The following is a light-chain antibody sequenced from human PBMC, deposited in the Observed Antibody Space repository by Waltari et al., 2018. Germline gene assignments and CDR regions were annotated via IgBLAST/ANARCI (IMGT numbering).Light chain of an antibody. CDR1: SLRSYY. J-gene: IGLJ1*01. V-gene: IGLV3-19*01. Sequence: SSELTQDPAVSVDLGQTVRITCQGDSLRSYYASWYQQKPGQAPVLVIYGKNNRPSGIPDRFSGSSSGNTASLTITGAQAEDEADYYCNSRDSSGNHRDVFGTGTKVTVL. CDR3: NSRDSSGNHRDV. CDR2: GKN.